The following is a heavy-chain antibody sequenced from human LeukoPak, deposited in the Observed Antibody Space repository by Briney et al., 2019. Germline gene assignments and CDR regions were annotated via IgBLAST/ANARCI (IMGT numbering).Heavy chain of an antibody. V-gene: IGHV4-59*01. Sequence: SETLSLTCTVSGGSISSYYWSWIRQPPGKGLERIGYIYYSGSTNYNPSLKSRVTISVDTSKNQFSLKLSSVTAADTAVYYCARDPSHYYGSGSDRGFDYWGQGTLVTVSS. CDR1: GGSISSYY. CDR3: ARDPSHYYGSGSDRGFDY. CDR2: IYYSGST. D-gene: IGHD3-10*01. J-gene: IGHJ4*02.